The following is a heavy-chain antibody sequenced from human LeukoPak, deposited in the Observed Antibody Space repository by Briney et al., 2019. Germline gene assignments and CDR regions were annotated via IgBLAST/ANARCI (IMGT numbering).Heavy chain of an antibody. D-gene: IGHD3-10*01. CDR1: GGTFSSYA. CDR2: IIPIFGTA. J-gene: IGHJ4*02. Sequence: ASVKVSCKASGGTFSSYAISWVRQAPGQGLEWMGGIIPIFGTANYAQKFQGRVTITADESTSTAYMELSSLRSEDTAVYYCAREWAVREPNRGYFDYWGQGTLVTVSS. V-gene: IGHV1-69*13. CDR3: AREWAVREPNRGYFDY.